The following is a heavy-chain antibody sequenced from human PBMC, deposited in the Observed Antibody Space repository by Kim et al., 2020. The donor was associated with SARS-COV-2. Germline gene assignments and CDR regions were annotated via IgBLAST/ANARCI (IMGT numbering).Heavy chain of an antibody. CDR1: GFIFSSYA. CDR3: AKGSTAWPIGAFDY. V-gene: IGHV3-23*01. CDR2: ISGSDDST. D-gene: IGHD2-15*01. Sequence: GGSLRLFCAASGFIFSSYAMSWVRQAPGKGLEWVSGISGSDDSTYYADSVKGRFTIFRDTSKNTLFLQMNSLRAEDTAIYYCAKGSTAWPIGAFDYWGQG. J-gene: IGHJ4*02.